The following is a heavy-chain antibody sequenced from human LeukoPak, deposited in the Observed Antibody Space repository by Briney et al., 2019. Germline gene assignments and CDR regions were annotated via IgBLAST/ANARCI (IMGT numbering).Heavy chain of an antibody. D-gene: IGHD5-12*01. Sequence: GASVKVSCKASGYTFTGYYMHWVRQAPGQGLEWMGWINPNSGGTNDAQKFQGRVTMTRDTSISTAYMELSRLRSDDTAVYYCAREFQSRPYSGYDHLETDYWGQGTLVTVSS. CDR3: AREFQSRPYSGYDHLETDY. CDR2: INPNSGGT. J-gene: IGHJ4*02. CDR1: GYTFTGYY. V-gene: IGHV1-2*02.